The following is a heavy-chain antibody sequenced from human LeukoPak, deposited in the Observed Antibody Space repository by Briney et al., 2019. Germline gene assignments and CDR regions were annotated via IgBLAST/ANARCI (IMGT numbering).Heavy chain of an antibody. J-gene: IGHJ4*02. Sequence: PGGSLRLSCAASGFTFSNYAMSWVRQAPGKGLEWVSVIYSGGSTYYADSVKGRFTISRDNSKNTLYLQMNSLRAEDTAVYYCATVRYWGQGTLVTVSS. CDR2: IYSGGST. CDR3: ATVRY. V-gene: IGHV3-66*01. CDR1: GFTFSNYA.